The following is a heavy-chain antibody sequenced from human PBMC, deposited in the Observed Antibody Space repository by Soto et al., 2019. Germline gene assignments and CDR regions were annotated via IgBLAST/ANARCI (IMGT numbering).Heavy chain of an antibody. D-gene: IGHD2-21*02. CDR1: GGSISSFY. V-gene: IGHV4-59*08. CDR3: ARWTSCGGDCYWLDY. CDR2: ILYTGNT. Sequence: SETLSLTCIVSGGSISSFYWGWIRQPPEKGLEWIGNILYTGNTGYNPSLRSRVTISLDTSRNQFFLKVNSVAAADTAVYYCARWTSCGGDCYWLDYWGPGTLVTVSS. J-gene: IGHJ4*02.